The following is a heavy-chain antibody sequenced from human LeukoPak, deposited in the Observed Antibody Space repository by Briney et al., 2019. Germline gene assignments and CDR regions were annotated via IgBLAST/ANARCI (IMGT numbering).Heavy chain of an antibody. Sequence: ASVKVSCKASGYTFTGYYMHWVRQAPGQGLEWMGWINPNSGGTNYAQKFQGRVTMTRDTSISTAYMELSRLRSDDTAVYYCARDRVVEGLGGKSHFDYWGQGTLVTVSS. V-gene: IGHV1-2*02. CDR3: ARDRVVEGLGGKSHFDY. CDR1: GYTFTGYY. J-gene: IGHJ4*02. D-gene: IGHD3-16*01. CDR2: INPNSGGT.